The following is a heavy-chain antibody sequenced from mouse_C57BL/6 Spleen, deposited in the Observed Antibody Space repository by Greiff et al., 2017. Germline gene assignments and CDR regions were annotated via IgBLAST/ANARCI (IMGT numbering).Heavy chain of an antibody. D-gene: IGHD2-5*01. CDR3: ARASNHLAY. CDR2: IDPSDSYT. CDR1: GYTFTSYW. Sequence: QVQLQQPGAELVMPGASVKLSCKASGYTFTSYWMHWVKQRPGQGLEWIGEIDPSDSYTNYNQKFKGKSTLTVDKSSSTAYMQLSSLTSEDSAVYYCARASNHLAYWGQGTLVTVSA. V-gene: IGHV1-69*01. J-gene: IGHJ3*01.